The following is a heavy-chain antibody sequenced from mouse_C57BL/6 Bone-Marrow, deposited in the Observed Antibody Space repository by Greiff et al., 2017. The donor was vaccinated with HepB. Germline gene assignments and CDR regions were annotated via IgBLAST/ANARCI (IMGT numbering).Heavy chain of an antibody. Sequence: EVKLMESGGGLVKPGGSLKLSCAASGFTFSDYGMHWVRQAPEKGLVWVAYISSGSSTIYYADTVKGRFTISRDNAKNTLFLQMTSLSSEDTAMYYCARDGSSYCYAMDYWGQGTSVTVSS. D-gene: IGHD1-1*01. CDR3: ARDGSSYCYAMDY. J-gene: IGHJ4*01. CDR2: ISSGSSTI. CDR1: GFTFSDYG. V-gene: IGHV5-17*01.